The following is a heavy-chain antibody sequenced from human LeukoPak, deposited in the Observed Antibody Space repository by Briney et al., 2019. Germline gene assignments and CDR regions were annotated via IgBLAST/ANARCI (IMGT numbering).Heavy chain of an antibody. CDR3: AREGYCTNGVCWSPYYYGMDV. CDR2: IIPIPGIA. Sequence: APVKVSCKASGGTFSSYAISWVRQAPGQGLEWMGRIIPIPGIANYAQKFQGRVTITADKSTSTAYMELSSLRSEDTAVYYCAREGYCTNGVCWSPYYYGMDVWGQGTTVTVSS. V-gene: IGHV1-69*04. J-gene: IGHJ6*02. CDR1: GGTFSSYA. D-gene: IGHD2-8*01.